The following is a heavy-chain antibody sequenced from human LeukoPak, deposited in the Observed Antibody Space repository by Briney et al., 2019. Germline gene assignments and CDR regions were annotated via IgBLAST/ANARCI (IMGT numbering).Heavy chain of an antibody. CDR1: GFTFSSYG. CDR3: ARDESTQYYYDSSGYPGWFEP. V-gene: IGHV3-33*01. Sequence: GGSLRLSCAASGFTFSSYGMHWVRQAPGKGLVWVAVIWYDGSNKYYADSVKGRFTISRDNSKNTLYLQMNSLRAEDTAVYYCARDESTQYYYDSSGYPGWFEPWGQGTLVTVSS. D-gene: IGHD3-22*01. CDR2: IWYDGSNK. J-gene: IGHJ5*02.